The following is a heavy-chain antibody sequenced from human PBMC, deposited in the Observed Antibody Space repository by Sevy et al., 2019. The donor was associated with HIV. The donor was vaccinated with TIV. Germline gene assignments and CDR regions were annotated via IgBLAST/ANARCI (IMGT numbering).Heavy chain of an antibody. CDR2: IKSKTDGGTT. D-gene: IGHD4-17*01. CDR3: NTDLAYGDYWKGY. J-gene: IGHJ4*02. Sequence: GGSLRLSCVVSGFTFSNAWMYWVRQAPGKGLEWVGRIKSKTDGGTTDYIAPVRSRFVISRDDSRDTVYLQMNSLKTEDTAVYYCNTDLAYGDYWKGYWGQETLVTVSS. CDR1: GFTFSNAW. V-gene: IGHV3-15*01.